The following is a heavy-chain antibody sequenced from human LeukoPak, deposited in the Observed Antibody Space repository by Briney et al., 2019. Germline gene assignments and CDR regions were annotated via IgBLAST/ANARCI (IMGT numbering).Heavy chain of an antibody. CDR1: GYTFTSHA. CDR2: INGATGNT. Sequence: ASVKLSCKASGYTFTSHALHWVRQAPGESLEWMAWINGATGNTEYSQKFQARVTITRDTSASTPYMELSSLRSEDTAVYYCARSIIIVPNTSYYYYYMDVWGQGTTVTVSS. V-gene: IGHV1-3*01. CDR3: ARSIIIVPNTSYYYYYMDV. D-gene: IGHD2/OR15-2a*01. J-gene: IGHJ6*02.